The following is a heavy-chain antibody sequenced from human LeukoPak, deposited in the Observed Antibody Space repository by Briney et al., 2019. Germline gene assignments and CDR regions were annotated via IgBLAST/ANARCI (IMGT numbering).Heavy chain of an antibody. D-gene: IGHD3-10*01. CDR3: ARDLRLWFGEFDY. CDR2: ISYDGSNK. J-gene: IGHJ4*02. V-gene: IGHV3-30-3*01. CDR1: GFTFSSYA. Sequence: GGSLRLSCAASGFTFSSYAMHWVRQAPGKGLEWVAVISYDGSNKYYADSVKGRFTISRDNSKNTLYLQMNSLRAEDTAVYYCARDLRLWFGEFDYWGQGTLVTASS.